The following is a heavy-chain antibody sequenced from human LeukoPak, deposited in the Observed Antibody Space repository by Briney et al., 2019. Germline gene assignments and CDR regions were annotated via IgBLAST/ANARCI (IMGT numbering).Heavy chain of an antibody. CDR2: ISGSGGST. CDR3: AKNGYSSGWRDAFDG. Sequence: GSLRLFRATPGFPFNSHSMNLVRQAPGKGLELVSGISGSGGSTYYADSVKGRFIISRDNSKNTLSLQMNSLRAEDTAVYYCAKNGYSSGWRDAFDGWGQGTMVTVSS. V-gene: IGHV3-23*01. CDR1: GFPFNSHS. J-gene: IGHJ3*01. D-gene: IGHD6-19*01.